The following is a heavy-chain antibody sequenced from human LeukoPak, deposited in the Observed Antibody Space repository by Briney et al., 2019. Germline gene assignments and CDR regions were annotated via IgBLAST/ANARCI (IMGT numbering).Heavy chain of an antibody. V-gene: IGHV3-53*01. Sequence: GGSLRLSCAASGFTVSSNYMSWVRQAPGKGLEWVSVIYSGGSTYYADSVKGRFTISRDNSKNSLYLQMNSLRAEDTAVYYCARERTTDIVVVPALFDPWGQGTLVTVSS. D-gene: IGHD2-2*01. CDR1: GFTVSSNY. J-gene: IGHJ5*02. CDR3: ARERTTDIVVVPALFDP. CDR2: IYSGGST.